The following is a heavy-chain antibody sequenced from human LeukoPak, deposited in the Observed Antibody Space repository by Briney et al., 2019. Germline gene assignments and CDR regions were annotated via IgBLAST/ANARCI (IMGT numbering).Heavy chain of an antibody. J-gene: IGHJ5*02. CDR3: AKSDWFDP. Sequence: SETLSLTCAVYGGSFSGYYWSWIRQPPGKGLEWIGDINHSGSTNYNPSLRSRVTISVDKSKNQFSLKLSSVTAADTAVYYCAKSDWFDPWGQGTLVTVSS. V-gene: IGHV4-34*01. CDR1: GGSFSGYY. CDR2: INHSGST.